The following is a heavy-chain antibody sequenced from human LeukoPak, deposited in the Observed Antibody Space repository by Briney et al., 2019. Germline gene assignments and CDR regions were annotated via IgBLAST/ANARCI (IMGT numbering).Heavy chain of an antibody. CDR1: ASTFSRHA. CDR3: ARAIYFDDFDM. D-gene: IGHD3-9*01. J-gene: IGHJ3*02. V-gene: IGHV3-30-3*01. CDR2: ISYDGNNK. Sequence: GGSLRLSCAASASTFSRHALHWVRQAPGKGLEWVAVISYDGNNKYYANSVEGRFTISRDNSNNTLYLQMNSLRLEDTAVYYCARAIYFDDFDMWGQGTMVTVST.